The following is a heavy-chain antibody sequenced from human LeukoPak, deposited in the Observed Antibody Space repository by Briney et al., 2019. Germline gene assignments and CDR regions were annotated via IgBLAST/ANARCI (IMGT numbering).Heavy chain of an antibody. J-gene: IGHJ3*02. V-gene: IGHV3-48*01. CDR1: EFSLRSYS. CDR3: ARVLLERPGIDSFDM. D-gene: IGHD1-1*01. Sequence: GGSLRLSCGASEFSLRSYSMDWVRQAPGKGLEWVSHINSGSSTIYYADSVKGRFTISRDNAGNSLYLHMNSLSAEDTAVYYCARVLLERPGIDSFDMWGQGTMVTVSS. CDR2: INSGSSTI.